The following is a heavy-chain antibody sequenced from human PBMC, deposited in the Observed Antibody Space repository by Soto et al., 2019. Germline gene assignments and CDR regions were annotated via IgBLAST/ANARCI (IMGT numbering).Heavy chain of an antibody. D-gene: IGHD6-19*01. J-gene: IGHJ4*02. CDR3: ARGDSNGWYFDF. V-gene: IGHV1-46*01. Sequence: ASVKVSCKASGYRFTTYQMHWVRQAPGQGLEWMGTINPSGGSTSYAQRFQGRVTMTRDTSTSTVYMQLSSLRSEDTALYYCARGDSNGWYFDFWGQGTLVTVSS. CDR2: INPSGGST. CDR1: GYRFTTYQ.